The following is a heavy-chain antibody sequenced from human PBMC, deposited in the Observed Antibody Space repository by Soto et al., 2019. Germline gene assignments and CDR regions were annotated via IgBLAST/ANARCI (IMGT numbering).Heavy chain of an antibody. J-gene: IGHJ4*02. CDR2: IRSKAYGGTT. CDR1: GFTFGDYA. Sequence: PGGSLRLSCTASGFTFGDYAMSWFRQAPGKGLEWVGFIRSKAYGGTTEYAASVKGRFTISRDDSKSIAYLQMNSLKTEDTAVYYCTREAPVAAAGTQKFDYWGQGTLVTVSS. D-gene: IGHD6-13*01. CDR3: TREAPVAAAGTQKFDY. V-gene: IGHV3-49*03.